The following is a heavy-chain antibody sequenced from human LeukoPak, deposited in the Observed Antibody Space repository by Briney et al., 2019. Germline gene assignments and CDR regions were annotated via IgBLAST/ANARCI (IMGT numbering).Heavy chain of an antibody. J-gene: IGHJ5*02. V-gene: IGHV3-23*01. D-gene: IGHD3-22*01. CDR1: GFTFSSCS. Sequence: GGSLRLSCAASGFTFSSCSMSWVRQAPGKGLEWVSAISGNGGSTYYADSVKGRFSISRDNSENTLYLQMNSLRAEDTAVYFCVRGGFYTRDNRFDPWGQGTLVTVSS. CDR2: ISGNGGST. CDR3: VRGGFYTRDNRFDP.